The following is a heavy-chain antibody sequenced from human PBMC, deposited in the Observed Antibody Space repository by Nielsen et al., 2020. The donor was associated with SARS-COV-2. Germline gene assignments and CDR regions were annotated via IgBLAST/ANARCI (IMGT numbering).Heavy chain of an antibody. CDR3: AREKQYQLLWVSYYGMDV. V-gene: IGHV3-30*03. Sequence: VRQAPGKGLEWVAVISYDGSNKYYADSVKGRFTISRDNSKNTLYLQMNSLRAEDTAAYYCAREKQYQLLWVSYYGMDVWGQGTTVTVSS. D-gene: IGHD2-2*01. J-gene: IGHJ6*02. CDR2: ISYDGSNK.